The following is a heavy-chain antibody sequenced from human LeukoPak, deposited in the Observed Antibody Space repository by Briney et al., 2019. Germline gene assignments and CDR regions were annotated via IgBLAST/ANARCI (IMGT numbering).Heavy chain of an antibody. CDR3: ARAGMATIPSWVYYFDY. CDR2: IYYSGST. D-gene: IGHD5-24*01. CDR1: GGSISSYY. V-gene: IGHV4-59*01. J-gene: IGHJ4*02. Sequence: SETLSLTCTVSGGSISSYYWSWIRQPPGKGLEWIGYIYYSGSTNFNPSLKSRVTISVDTSKNQFSLKLSSVTAADTAVYYCARAGMATIPSWVYYFDYWGQGTLVTVSS.